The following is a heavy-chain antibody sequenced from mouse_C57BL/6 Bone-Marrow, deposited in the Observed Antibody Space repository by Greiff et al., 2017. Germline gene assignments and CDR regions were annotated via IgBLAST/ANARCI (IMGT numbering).Heavy chain of an antibody. CDR3: ARWGYDGNYAMDY. D-gene: IGHD2-2*01. J-gene: IGHJ4*01. V-gene: IGHV1-75*01. CDR1: GYTFPDYY. CDR2: IFPGSGST. Sequence: QVQLQQSGPELVKPGASVKISCKASGYTFPDYYINWVKQRPGQGLEWIGWIFPGSGSTYYNEKFKGKATLTVDKSSSTAYMLLSMLTSEDSAVYFCARWGYDGNYAMDYWGQGTSVTVSS.